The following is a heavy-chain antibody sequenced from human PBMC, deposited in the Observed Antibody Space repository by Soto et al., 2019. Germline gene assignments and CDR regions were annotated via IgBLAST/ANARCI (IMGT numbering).Heavy chain of an antibody. J-gene: IGHJ5*02. V-gene: IGHV1-8*01. D-gene: IGHD3-10*01. CDR2: MNPNSGNT. Sequence: QVQLVQSGAEVKKPGASVKVSCKASGYTFTSYDINWVRQATGQGLEWMGWMNPNSGNTGYAQKFQGRVTMTRNTSISTAYMELSSLRSEDTAVYYCARRLDLLWCGELHLYPWGQGTLVTVSS. CDR1: GYTFTSYD. CDR3: ARRLDLLWCGELHLYP.